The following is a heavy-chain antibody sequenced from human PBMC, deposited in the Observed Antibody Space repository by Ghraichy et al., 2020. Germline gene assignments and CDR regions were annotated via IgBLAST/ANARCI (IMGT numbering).Heavy chain of an antibody. D-gene: IGHD1-26*01. CDR2: ISYTGHT. Sequence: SETLSLTCTVSGGSISRSNFYWGWIHQPPGKGLEWIASISYTGHTYYNPSLKSRVTISVDTSRNQFSLKLSSLTAADTAVYYCARHVGAAYFDYWGQGTLGTVSS. CDR1: GGSISRSNFY. J-gene: IGHJ4*02. V-gene: IGHV4-39*01. CDR3: ARHVGAAYFDY.